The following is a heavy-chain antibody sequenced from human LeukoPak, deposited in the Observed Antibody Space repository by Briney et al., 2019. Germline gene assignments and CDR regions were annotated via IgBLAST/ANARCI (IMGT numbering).Heavy chain of an antibody. Sequence: ASVKVSCKASGYTFIGYYMHWVRQAPGQGLEWMGVINPSGGSTRYAQKFQGRVTMTRDTSTSTVFLELSSLRSDVTAVYYCAREGDDGSSGTFDYWGQGTLVTVSS. V-gene: IGHV1-46*01. D-gene: IGHD1/OR15-1a*01. CDR1: GYTFIGYY. J-gene: IGHJ4*02. CDR3: AREGDDGSSGTFDY. CDR2: INPSGGST.